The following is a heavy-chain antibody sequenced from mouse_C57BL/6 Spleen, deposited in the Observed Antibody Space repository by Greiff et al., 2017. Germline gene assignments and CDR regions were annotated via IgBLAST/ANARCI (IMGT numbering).Heavy chain of an antibody. V-gene: IGHV1-82*01. D-gene: IGHD2-4*01. Sequence: QVQLKESGPELVKPGASVKISCKASGYAFSSSWMNWVKQRPGKGLEWIGRIYPGDGDTNYNGKFKGKATLTADKSSSTAYMQLSSLTSEDSAVYFCARSDYDEGYFDYWCQGTTLTVSS. J-gene: IGHJ2*01. CDR1: GYAFSSSW. CDR3: ARSDYDEGYFDY. CDR2: IYPGDGDT.